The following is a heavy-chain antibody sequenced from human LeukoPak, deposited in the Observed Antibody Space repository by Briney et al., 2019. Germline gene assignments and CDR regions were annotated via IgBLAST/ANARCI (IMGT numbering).Heavy chain of an antibody. CDR3: ARDLGYCSGGSCPLGY. J-gene: IGHJ4*02. V-gene: IGHV3-33*08. CDR2: IWYDGSNK. D-gene: IGHD2-15*01. CDR1: GFTFSSYA. Sequence: PGGSLRLSCAASGFTFSSYAMNWVRQAPGKGLEWVAVIWYDGSNKYYADSVKGRFTISRDNSKNTLYLQMNSLRAEDTAVYYCARDLGYCSGGSCPLGYWGQGTLVTVSS.